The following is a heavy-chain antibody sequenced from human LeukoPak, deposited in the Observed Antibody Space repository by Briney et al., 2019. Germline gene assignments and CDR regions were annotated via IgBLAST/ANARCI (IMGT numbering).Heavy chain of an antibody. J-gene: IGHJ5*01. V-gene: IGHV3-53*05. CDR1: GFTVSSDY. CDR3: ARNWFDP. CDR2: IYSGGST. Sequence: GGSLRLSCAASGFTVSSDYMSWVRQAPGKGLEWVSVIYSGGSTYYADSVKGLFPISRDKSKNTVYLQMNSLRFEDTAMYYCARNWFDPWGQGTLVTVSS.